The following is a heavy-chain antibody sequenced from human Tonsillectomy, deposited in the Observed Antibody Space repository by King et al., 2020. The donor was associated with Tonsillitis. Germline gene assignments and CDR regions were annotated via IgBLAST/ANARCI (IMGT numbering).Heavy chain of an antibody. J-gene: IGHJ4*02. D-gene: IGHD6-19*01. Sequence: QLVQSGAEVKKPGSSVKVSCKASGGTFSSFAISWVRQAPGQGLEWMGRIIPIVGIAEYAQKFQGRVTITPDKSTSTAYMDLSSLSSEDSALYFCAMTLYSSAWYLAFDYWGQGTLVTVSS. CDR1: GGTFSSFA. CDR2: IIPIVGIA. V-gene: IGHV1-69*04. CDR3: AMTLYSSAWYLAFDY.